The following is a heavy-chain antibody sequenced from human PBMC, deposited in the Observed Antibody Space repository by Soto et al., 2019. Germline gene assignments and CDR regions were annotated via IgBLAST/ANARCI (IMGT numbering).Heavy chain of an antibody. CDR1: GYNFAGFW. D-gene: IGHD3-10*01. CDR3: EKDRGRPDALNL. V-gene: IGHV3-74*01. CDR2: IDNGWTNT. Sequence: GGSLRLSYAGPGYNFAGFWVPWVGQAPGKGLLWVSRIDNGWTNTVYADAVKGRFTISRDNAKNTLYLQMNSLRAEDTAVYYCEKDRGRPDALNLWGQGTMVTVSS. J-gene: IGHJ3*01.